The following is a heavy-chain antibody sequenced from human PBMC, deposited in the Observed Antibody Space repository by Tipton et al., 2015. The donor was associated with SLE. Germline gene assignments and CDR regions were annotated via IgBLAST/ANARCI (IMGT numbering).Heavy chain of an antibody. Sequence: QLVQSGAEVKKPGASVKVSCRASGYTFINYYVHWVRQAPGQGLEWMGWINPDSGTTNFAQKFRGRVTMTRDTSISTAYMELSGLRSDDTALYYCARDRPCSSIASCYTGTFQHWGQGALVIVSS. CDR2: INPDSGTT. J-gene: IGHJ1*01. D-gene: IGHD2-2*02. CDR1: GYTFINYY. V-gene: IGHV1-2*02. CDR3: ARDRPCSSIASCYTGTFQH.